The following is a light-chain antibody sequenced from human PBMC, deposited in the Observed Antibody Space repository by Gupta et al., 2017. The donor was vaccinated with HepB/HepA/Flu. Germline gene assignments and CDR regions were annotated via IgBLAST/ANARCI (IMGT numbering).Light chain of an antibody. CDR2: SNN. CDR1: RSNIGSNT. Sequence: QSVLTQPPSASGTPGQRVTISCSGSRSNIGSNTVNWYQQLPGTAPKLLIYSNNQRPSGAPDRISGSKSGTSASLATSGLQAEDEAEYYCASWDDSLNGVVFGGGTKLTVL. CDR3: ASWDDSLNGVV. V-gene: IGLV1-44*01. J-gene: IGLJ2*01.